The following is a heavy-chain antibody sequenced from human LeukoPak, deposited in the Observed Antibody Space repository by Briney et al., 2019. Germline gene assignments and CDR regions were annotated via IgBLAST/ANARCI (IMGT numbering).Heavy chain of an antibody. CDR3: ASDGGNYDDAFDI. V-gene: IGHV4-34*01. D-gene: IGHD4-23*01. CDR2: INHSGST. Sequence: SETLSLTCAVYGGSFSGYYWSWIRQPPGKGLEWIGEINHSGSTNYNPSLTSRVTISVDTSKNQFSLKLSSVTAADTAVYYCASDGGNYDDAFDIWGQGTMVTVSS. CDR1: GGSFSGYY. J-gene: IGHJ3*02.